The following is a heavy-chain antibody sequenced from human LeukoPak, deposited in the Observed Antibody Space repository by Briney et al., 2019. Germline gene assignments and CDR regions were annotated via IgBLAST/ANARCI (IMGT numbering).Heavy chain of an antibody. CDR2: ISGSTTYL. V-gene: IGHV3-21*01. J-gene: IGHJ4*02. D-gene: IGHD1-26*01. Sequence: PGVSVRLSCAVSGFTFSSYNMNWVRQAPGKGLEWVSSISGSTTYLYYADSLKGRFTISRDNAKNSLYLQMNSLRAEDTAVYYCARALASGSSAFDYWGQGTLVTVSP. CDR1: GFTFSSYN. CDR3: ARALASGSSAFDY.